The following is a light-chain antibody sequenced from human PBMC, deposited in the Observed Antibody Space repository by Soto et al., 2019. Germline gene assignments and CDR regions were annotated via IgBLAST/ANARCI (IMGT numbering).Light chain of an antibody. CDR2: GVS. CDR1: QSVINY. Sequence: EVVLTQSPGTLSLSPGERATLSCRASQSVINYLGWYQQKPGQAPRLLIYGVSSRATGIPDRFSGSGSGTDFTLTISRLEPEDFAVYYCQEYNYWHPITFGGGTKVEIK. V-gene: IGKV3-20*01. CDR3: QEYNYWHPIT. J-gene: IGKJ4*01.